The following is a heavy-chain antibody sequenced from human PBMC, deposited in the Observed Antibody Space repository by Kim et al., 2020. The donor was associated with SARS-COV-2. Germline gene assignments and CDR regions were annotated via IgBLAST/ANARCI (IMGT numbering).Heavy chain of an antibody. J-gene: IGHJ3*02. CDR1: GFTFSSYA. Sequence: GGSLRLSCAASGFTFSSYAMSWVRQAPGKGLEWVSAISGSGGSTYYADSVKGRFTISRDNTKNTLYLQMNSLRAEDTAVYYCAKDINVLRYFDWQRHVLYAFDIWGQGTMVTVSS. D-gene: IGHD3-9*01. CDR2: ISGSGGST. V-gene: IGHV3-23*01. CDR3: AKDINVLRYFDWQRHVLYAFDI.